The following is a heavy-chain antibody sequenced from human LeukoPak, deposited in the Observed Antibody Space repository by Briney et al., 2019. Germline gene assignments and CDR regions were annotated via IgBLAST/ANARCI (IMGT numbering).Heavy chain of an antibody. CDR1: GFTFSSYA. D-gene: IGHD6-19*01. V-gene: IGHV3-23*01. CDR2: ISGSGGST. CDR3: AKMDSGIAVATTDY. J-gene: IGHJ4*02. Sequence: PGESLRLSCAASGFTFSSYAMSWVRQAPGKGLEWVSAISGSGGSTYYADSVKGRFTISRDNSKNTLYLQMNSLRAEDTAVYYCAKMDSGIAVATTDYWGQGTLVTVSS.